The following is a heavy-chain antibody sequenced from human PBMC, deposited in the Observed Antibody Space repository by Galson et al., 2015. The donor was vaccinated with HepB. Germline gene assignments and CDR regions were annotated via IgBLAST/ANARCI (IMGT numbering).Heavy chain of an antibody. CDR2: ITASGMST. V-gene: IGHV3-23*01. Sequence: SLRLSCAASGFTFKSYVMSWVRQAPGKGLEGASDITASGMSTYYADSVKGRFTISRDNSKNMLYLQMNSLRDEDTAVYYCAKDQGSGTYNYQYYGMDVWGQGITVTVSS. D-gene: IGHD3-10*01. CDR1: GFTFKSYV. J-gene: IGHJ6*02. CDR3: AKDQGSGTYNYQYYGMDV.